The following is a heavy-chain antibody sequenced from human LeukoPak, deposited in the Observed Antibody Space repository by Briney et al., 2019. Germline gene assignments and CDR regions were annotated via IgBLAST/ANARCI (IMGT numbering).Heavy chain of an antibody. J-gene: IGHJ3*02. CDR3: AGGVELLLYAFDI. D-gene: IGHD1-26*01. Sequence: SETLSLTCTVSGGSISSYYWSWIRQPPGKGLEWIGYIYYSGSTNYNPSLKSRVTISVDTSKNQFSLKLSSVTAADTAVYYCAGGVELLLYAFDIWGQGTMVTVSS. CDR2: IYYSGST. V-gene: IGHV4-59*01. CDR1: GGSISSYY.